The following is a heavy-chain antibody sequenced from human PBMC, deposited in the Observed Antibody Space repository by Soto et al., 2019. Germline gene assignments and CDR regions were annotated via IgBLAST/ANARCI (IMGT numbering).Heavy chain of an antibody. CDR3: ATAWGLYYFDY. J-gene: IGHJ4*02. CDR2: INAGNGNT. D-gene: IGHD1-26*01. V-gene: IGHV1-3*01. Sequence: QVQLVQSGAEVKKPGASVEVSCKASGYTFTSYAMHWVRQAPGQRLEWMGWINAGNGNTKYSQKFQGRVTITRDTSASTAYMELSSLRSEDTAVYYCATAWGLYYFDYWGQGTLVTVSS. CDR1: GYTFTSYA.